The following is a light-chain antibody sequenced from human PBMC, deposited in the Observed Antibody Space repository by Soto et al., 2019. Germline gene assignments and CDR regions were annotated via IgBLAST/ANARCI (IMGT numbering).Light chain of an antibody. CDR3: QHYGTSPPYT. CDR1: QSIGSGS. V-gene: IGKV3-20*01. Sequence: DIVLSQSPGTLSLSPGERAILSCRASQSIGSGSLAWYQQILGQAPRLLIYGASSRATGIPDRFSGSGSGTDFTLTISRLEPEDFAVYYCQHYGTSPPYTFGQGTKLEIK. J-gene: IGKJ2*01. CDR2: GAS.